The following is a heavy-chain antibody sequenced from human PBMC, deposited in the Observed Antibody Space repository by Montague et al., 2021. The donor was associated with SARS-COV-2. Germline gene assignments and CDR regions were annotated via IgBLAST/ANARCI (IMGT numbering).Heavy chain of an antibody. CDR1: GGSFSGYY. CDR2: INHSGST. D-gene: IGHD3-10*01. Sequence: SETLSLTCVVYGGSFSGYYWSWIRQPPGKGLEWIGEINHSGSTNYNPSLKSRVTISVDTSKNQFSLKLSSVTAADTAVYYCAREGVLWFGEVYYYGMDVWGQGTTVTVSS. J-gene: IGHJ6*02. CDR3: AREGVLWFGEVYYYGMDV. V-gene: IGHV4-34*01.